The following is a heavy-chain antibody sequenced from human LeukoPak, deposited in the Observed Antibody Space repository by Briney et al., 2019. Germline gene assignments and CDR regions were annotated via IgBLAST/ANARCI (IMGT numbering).Heavy chain of an antibody. V-gene: IGHV4-59*01. CDR2: IYYSGST. J-gene: IGHJ3*02. D-gene: IGHD3-3*01. CDR1: GGSISSYY. Sequence: PSETLSLTCTVSGGSISSYYWSWIRQPPGKGLEWIGYIYYSGSTNYNPSLKRRVTISVDTSKNQSSLKLRSVTAADTAVYYCATHGSRVLYDFWSGYHAFDIWGQGTMVTVSS. CDR3: ATHGSRVLYDFWSGYHAFDI.